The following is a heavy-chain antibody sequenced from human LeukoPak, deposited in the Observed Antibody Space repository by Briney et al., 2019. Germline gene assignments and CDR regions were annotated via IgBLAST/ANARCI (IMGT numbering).Heavy chain of an antibody. Sequence: GGSLRLSCAASGFTSRSYGMHWVRQAPGKGLEWVAFIRYDGNSNYYADSVKGRFTISRDNSRSTLYLQMNSLRAEDTAVYYCAKEEVISGNHGVYFDYWGQGTLVTVSS. CDR1: GFTSRSYG. CDR2: IRYDGNSN. D-gene: IGHD3-22*01. J-gene: IGHJ4*02. V-gene: IGHV3-30*02. CDR3: AKEEVISGNHGVYFDY.